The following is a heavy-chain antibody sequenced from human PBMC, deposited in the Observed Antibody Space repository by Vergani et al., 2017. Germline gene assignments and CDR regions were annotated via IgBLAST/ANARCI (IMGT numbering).Heavy chain of an antibody. D-gene: IGHD6-19*01. V-gene: IGHV4-59*01. J-gene: IGHJ4*02. CDR2: IYYSGST. Sequence: QVQLQESGPGLVKPSETLSLTCTVSGGSISSYYWSWIRQPPGKGLEWIGYIYYSGSTNYNPSLKSRVPISVDTSKNQFSLKLSAVTAADTAVYYCARVAAVAGTFVDYWGQGTLVTVSS. CDR1: GGSISSYY. CDR3: ARVAAVAGTFVDY.